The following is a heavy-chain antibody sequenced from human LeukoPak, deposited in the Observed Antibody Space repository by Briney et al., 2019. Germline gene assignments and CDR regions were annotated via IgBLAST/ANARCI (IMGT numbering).Heavy chain of an antibody. CDR2: FLYSGTT. CDR3: ATLVYSGSRYHFDT. Sequence: SETLSLSCSVSNGAVKNYYWTWIRQPPGQGLEWIGNFLYSGTTTYRASLDSRLIISVDNSKNTVSLRLFSVTAADTAVYYCATLVYSGSRYHFDTWGQGTLVTVSS. V-gene: IGHV4-59*02. CDR1: NGAVKNYY. J-gene: IGHJ4*02. D-gene: IGHD1-26*01.